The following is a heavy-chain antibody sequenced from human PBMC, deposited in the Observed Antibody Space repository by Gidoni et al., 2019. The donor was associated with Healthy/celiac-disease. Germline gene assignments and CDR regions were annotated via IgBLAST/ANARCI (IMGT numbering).Heavy chain of an antibody. CDR1: GVTFSNAW. D-gene: IGHD2-2*01. Sequence: EVQLVESGGGLVKPGGSIRLSCAASGVTFSNAWLNWVRQAPGKGLEWVGRIKSKTDGGTTDYAAPVKGRFTISRDDSKNTLYLQMNSLKTEDTAVYYCTTGYCISTSCYVGGYYYYYGMDVWGQGTTVTVSS. CDR2: IKSKTDGGTT. J-gene: IGHJ6*02. CDR3: TTGYCISTSCYVGGYYYYYGMDV. V-gene: IGHV3-15*07.